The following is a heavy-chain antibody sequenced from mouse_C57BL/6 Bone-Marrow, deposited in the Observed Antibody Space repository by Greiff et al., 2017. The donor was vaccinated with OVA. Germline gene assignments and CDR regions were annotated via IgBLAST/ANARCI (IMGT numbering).Heavy chain of an antibody. CDR2: ISSGGSYT. CDR1: GFTFSSYG. J-gene: IGHJ4*01. Sequence: EVQLVESGGDLVKPGGSLKLSCAASGFTFSSYGMSWVRQTPDKRLEWVATISSGGSYTYYPDSVKGRFTISRDNAKNTLYLQMSRLKSEDTAMYYCARRGIYYDYDVGDYAMDYWGQGTSVTVSS. CDR3: ARRGIYYDYDVGDYAMDY. V-gene: IGHV5-6*01. D-gene: IGHD2-4*01.